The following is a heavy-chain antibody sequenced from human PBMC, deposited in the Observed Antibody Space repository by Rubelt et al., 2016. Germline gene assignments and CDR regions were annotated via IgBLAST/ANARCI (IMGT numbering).Heavy chain of an antibody. V-gene: IGHV5-51*01. Sequence: GESLKISCTGSGYSFTNYWIGWVRQMPGKGLEWMGIIYPGDSDTRYSPSFQGQVTISADKSISTAYLRWRSLKASDTAMYYCAKHNSMGIAATGTSSYYFYYGMDVWGQGTTVTVSS. CDR2: IYPGDSDT. J-gene: IGHJ6*02. D-gene: IGHD6-13*01. CDR3: AKHNSMGIAATGTSSYYFYYGMDV. CDR1: GYSFTNYW.